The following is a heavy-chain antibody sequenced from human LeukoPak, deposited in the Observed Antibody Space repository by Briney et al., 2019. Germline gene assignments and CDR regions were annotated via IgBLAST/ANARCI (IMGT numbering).Heavy chain of an antibody. CDR1: GGSISSGGYY. D-gene: IGHD3-10*01. Sequence: TSETLSLTCTVSGGSISSGGYYWSWIRQHPGKGLEWIGYICYSGSTYYNPSLKSRVTISVDTSKNQFSLKLSSVTAADTAVYYCARFYGSGSPDYWGQGTLVTVSS. CDR3: ARFYGSGSPDY. CDR2: ICYSGST. J-gene: IGHJ4*02. V-gene: IGHV4-31*03.